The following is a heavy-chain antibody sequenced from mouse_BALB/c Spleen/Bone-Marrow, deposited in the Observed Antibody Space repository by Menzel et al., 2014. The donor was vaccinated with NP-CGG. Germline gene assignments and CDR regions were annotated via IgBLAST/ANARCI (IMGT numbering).Heavy chain of an antibody. CDR3: ARSGSSSGYFDY. Sequence: EVKLMESGGGLVQPGGSRKLSCAASGFTFSSFCMHWVRQAPEKGLEWVAYISSGSSTIYYADTVMGRFTISRDNPKNTLFLQMTSLRSEDTAMYYCARSGSSSGYFDYWGQGTTLTVSS. D-gene: IGHD1-1*01. V-gene: IGHV5-17*02. CDR2: ISSGSSTI. J-gene: IGHJ2*01. CDR1: GFTFSSFC.